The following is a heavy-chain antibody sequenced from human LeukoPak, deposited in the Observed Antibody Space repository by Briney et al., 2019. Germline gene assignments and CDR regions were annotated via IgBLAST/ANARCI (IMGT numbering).Heavy chain of an antibody. Sequence: SVKVSCKASGGTFSSYAISWVRQAPGQGLEWIGGIIPIFGTANYAQKFQGRVTITADESTSTAYMELSSLRSEDTAVYYCARDTLKNPDRPRNADAFDIWGQGTMVTVSS. V-gene: IGHV1-69*13. CDR1: GGTFSSYA. J-gene: IGHJ3*02. D-gene: IGHD1-14*01. CDR3: ARDTLKNPDRPRNADAFDI. CDR2: IIPIFGTA.